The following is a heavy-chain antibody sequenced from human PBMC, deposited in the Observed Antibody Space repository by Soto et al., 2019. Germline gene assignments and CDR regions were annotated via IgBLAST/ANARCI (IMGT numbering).Heavy chain of an antibody. CDR3: AKDLLSSGSYPSPGFDY. D-gene: IGHD3-10*01. CDR1: GFTFSSYA. CDR2: ISGSGGST. V-gene: IGHV3-23*01. Sequence: EVQLLESGGGLVQPGGSLRLSCAASGFTFSSYAMSWVRQAPGKGLEWVSAISGSGGSTYYADSVKGRFTISRDNSKNTVYLQMNRLRAEDTAVYYCAKDLLSSGSYPSPGFDYWGQGTLVTVSS. J-gene: IGHJ4*02.